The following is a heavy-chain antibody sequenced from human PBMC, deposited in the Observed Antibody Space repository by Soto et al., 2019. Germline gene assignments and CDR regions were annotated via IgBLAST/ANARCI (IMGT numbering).Heavy chain of an antibody. D-gene: IGHD3-10*01. CDR3: ARESEFPIDLGPYYYYYGMDV. J-gene: IGHJ6*02. CDR2: ISSSSSTI. Sequence: GGSLRLSCAASGFTFSSYSMNWVRQAPGKGLEWVSYISSSSSTIYYADSVKGRFTISRDNAKNSLYLQMNSLRDEDTAVYYCARESEFPIDLGPYYYYYGMDVWGQGTTVTVSS. V-gene: IGHV3-48*02. CDR1: GFTFSSYS.